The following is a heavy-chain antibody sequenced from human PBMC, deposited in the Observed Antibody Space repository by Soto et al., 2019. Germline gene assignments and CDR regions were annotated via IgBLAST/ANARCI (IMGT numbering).Heavy chain of an antibody. V-gene: IGHV3-33*01. CDR3: ARDVSAGRVGMVV. J-gene: IGHJ6*02. CDR2: TWYDGSNK. CDR1: GFTFSSYG. Sequence: QVQLVESGGGVVQPGRSLRLSCAASGFTFSSYGMHWVRQAPGKGLEWVAVTWYDGSNKYYADSVKGRFTISRDNSKNTLYLQMNSLRAEDTAMYYCARDVSAGRVGMVVWGQGTTVTVSS.